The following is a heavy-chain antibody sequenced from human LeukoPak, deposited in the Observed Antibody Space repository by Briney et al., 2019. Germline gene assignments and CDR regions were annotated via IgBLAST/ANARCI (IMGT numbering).Heavy chain of an antibody. CDR3: ARETRRRYFESYYGMDV. V-gene: IGHV1-18*01. CDR2: ISGYNGDT. D-gene: IGHD3-9*01. J-gene: IGHJ6*02. CDR1: GYTFTNYG. Sequence: ASVKVSCKASGYTFTNYGVSWVRLAPGQGLEWMGWISGYNGDTNYAQKLQGRVTMTTDTSTSIAYMELRSLRSDDTAVYYCARETRRRYFESYYGMDVRGQGTTVTVSS.